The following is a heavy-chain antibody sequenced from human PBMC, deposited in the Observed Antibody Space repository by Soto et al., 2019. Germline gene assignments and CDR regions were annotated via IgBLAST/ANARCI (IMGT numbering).Heavy chain of an antibody. CDR1: GLTFPSYA. Sequence: LESGGGLVQPGGSLRLSCAASGLTFPSYAMNWVRQAPGKGLEWVSAIGGSGANTYYADSVKGRFTISRDNSKNTEYLQMTSLRAADTAVYYCAKWSGSTQYLNYFCDHMAVWGKGTTVSVSS. J-gene: IGHJ6*03. D-gene: IGHD2-2*01. V-gene: IGHV3-23*01. CDR2: IGGSGANT. CDR3: AKWSGSTQYLNYFCDHMAV.